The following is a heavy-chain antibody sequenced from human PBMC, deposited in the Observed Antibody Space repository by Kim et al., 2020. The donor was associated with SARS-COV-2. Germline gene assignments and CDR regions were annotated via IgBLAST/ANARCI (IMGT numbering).Heavy chain of an antibody. CDR3: AKSTFDIVVVPAAPDLDY. D-gene: IGHD2-2*01. CDR2: ISGSGSNT. Sequence: GGSLRLSCAASGFTFSSYAMSWVRQAPGKGLEWVSVISGSGSNTCYADSVKGRFTISRDNSKNTLYLQMNSLRAEDTAVYYCAKSTFDIVVVPAAPDLDYWGQGTLVTVSS. V-gene: IGHV3-23*01. J-gene: IGHJ4*02. CDR1: GFTFSSYA.